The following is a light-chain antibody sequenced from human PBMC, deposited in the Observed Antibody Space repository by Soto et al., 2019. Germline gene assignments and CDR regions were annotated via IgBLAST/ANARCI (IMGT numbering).Light chain of an antibody. CDR1: QSISTW. V-gene: IGKV1-5*03. CDR2: KAS. J-gene: IGKJ1*01. Sequence: DIQMTQSPSTLSASVGDRVTITCRASQSISTWLAWYQQKPGKAPKLLIYKASSLESGVPPRFSGSGSGTEFTLNISSLPPYEFAAYYCQQYINRWTFGQGTKVEIK. CDR3: QQYINRWT.